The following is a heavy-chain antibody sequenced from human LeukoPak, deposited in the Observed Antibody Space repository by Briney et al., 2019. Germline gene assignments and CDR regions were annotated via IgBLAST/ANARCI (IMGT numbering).Heavy chain of an antibody. D-gene: IGHD3-3*01. CDR1: GFTFSSYS. CDR3: ARDFRQFLEWLPTYYYYYYMDV. CDR2: IYSGGST. Sequence: GGSLRLSCAASGFTFSSYSMNWVRQAPGKGLEWVSVIYSGGSTYYADSVKGRFTISRDNSKNTLYLQMNSLRAEDTAVYYCARDFRQFLEWLPTYYYYYYMDVWGKGTTVTVSS. J-gene: IGHJ6*03. V-gene: IGHV3-66*02.